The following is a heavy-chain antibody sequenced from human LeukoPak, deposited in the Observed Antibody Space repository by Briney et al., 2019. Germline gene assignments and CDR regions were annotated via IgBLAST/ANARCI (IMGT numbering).Heavy chain of an antibody. CDR2: ISYDGSNK. V-gene: IGHV3-30*03. CDR3: ATYYGSGSYGFDY. CDR1: GFTFSSYG. Sequence: GRSLRLSCAASGFTFSSYGMHWVRQAPGKGLEWVAVISYDGSNKYYADSVKGRFTISRDNSKNTLYLQMNSLRAEDTAVYYCATYYGSGSYGFDYWGQGTLVTVSS. D-gene: IGHD3-10*01. J-gene: IGHJ4*02.